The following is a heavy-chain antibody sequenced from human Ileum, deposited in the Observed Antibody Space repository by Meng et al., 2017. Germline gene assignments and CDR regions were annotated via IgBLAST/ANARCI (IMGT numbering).Heavy chain of an antibody. V-gene: IGHV1-2*06. CDR2: IHPNGGDT. CDR3: ARGRYCSNAGCYEGELGY. CDR1: GNTFTDNY. J-gene: IGHJ4*02. Sequence: QVQLGQAGAEVKEPGASVRVPCKASGNTFTDNYIPGVRQAPGQGLEWMGRIHPNGGDTNSPQKFHGRVTMTRDTSISTAYMELSSLRSDDTALYYCARGRYCSNAGCYEGELGYWGQGTLVTVSS. D-gene: IGHD2-2*01.